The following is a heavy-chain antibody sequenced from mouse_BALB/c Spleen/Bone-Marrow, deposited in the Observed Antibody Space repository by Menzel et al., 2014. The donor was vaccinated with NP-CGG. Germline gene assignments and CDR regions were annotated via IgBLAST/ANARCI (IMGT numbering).Heavy chain of an antibody. V-gene: IGHV1S137*01. CDR3: ARESIYYYGSTLDY. J-gene: IGHJ2*01. CDR2: ISTYYGEA. Sequence: QVQPQEGGEEKGKTGVSVKISCKGSGYTFTDYAMHWVKQSHAKSLEWIGVISTYYGEASYNQKFKGKATMAVDKSSSTAYMELARLTSEDSAIYYCARESIYYYGSTLDYWGQGTTLTVSS. CDR1: GYTFTDYA. D-gene: IGHD1-1*01.